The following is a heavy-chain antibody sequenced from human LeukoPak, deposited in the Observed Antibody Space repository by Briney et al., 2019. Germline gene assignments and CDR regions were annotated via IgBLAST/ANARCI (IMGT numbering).Heavy chain of an antibody. J-gene: IGHJ6*03. CDR3: AKLGSFYYYMDV. CDR2: IYHSGST. D-gene: IGHD3-16*01. V-gene: IGHV4-59*12. CDR1: GGSISTYY. Sequence: NASETLSLTCTVSGGSISTYYWNWIRQTPEKGLEWVGYIYHSGSTNYNPSLKSRVSISVDMSKNQFSLKLSSVTAADTAVYYCAKLGSFYYYMDVWGKGTTVTVSS.